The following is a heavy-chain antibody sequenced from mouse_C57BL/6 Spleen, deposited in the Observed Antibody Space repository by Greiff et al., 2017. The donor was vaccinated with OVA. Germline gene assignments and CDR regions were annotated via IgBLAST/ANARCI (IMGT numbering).Heavy chain of an antibody. CDR1: GYSFTDYN. CDR3: ARSGDYEDYAMDY. Sequence: FSLQQSGPELVKPGASVKISCKASGYSFTDYNMNWVKQSNGKSLEWIGVINPNYGTTSYNQKFKGKATLTVDQSSSTAYMQLNSLTSEDSAVYYCARSGDYEDYAMDYWGQGTSVTVSS. D-gene: IGHD2-4*01. CDR2: INPNYGTT. J-gene: IGHJ4*01. V-gene: IGHV1-39*01.